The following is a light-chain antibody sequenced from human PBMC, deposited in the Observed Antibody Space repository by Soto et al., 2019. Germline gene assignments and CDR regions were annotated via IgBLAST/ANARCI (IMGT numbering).Light chain of an antibody. CDR2: WAS. V-gene: IGKV4-1*01. CDR1: QNVLHRSNKNNY. J-gene: IGKJ1*01. Sequence: DIVMTQSPDSLAVSLGERATIDCRSSQNVLHRSNKNNYLAWYQQKPGQPPKLLIYWASNRESGVPDRFSGRGSGKDFPLPINRLQAEEVAVYYCQQHYSTPWTFGQGTKVEIK. CDR3: QQHYSTPWT.